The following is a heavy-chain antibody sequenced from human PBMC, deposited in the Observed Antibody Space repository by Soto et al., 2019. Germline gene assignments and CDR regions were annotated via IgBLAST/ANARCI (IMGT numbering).Heavy chain of an antibody. Sequence: QVQLQESGPGLVKPSQALALTCTVSGGSISSGTYYWSWIRQHPGKGLEWIGYISGSGSTYYSPSLKSRVFMSLDTSENQFCLRLTSATAADTAVYYSARDQGYAYGYSFDFWGQGALVTDSS. D-gene: IGHD3-22*01. CDR1: GGSISSGTYY. CDR3: ARDQGYAYGYSFDF. V-gene: IGHV4-31*03. CDR2: ISGSGST. J-gene: IGHJ4*02.